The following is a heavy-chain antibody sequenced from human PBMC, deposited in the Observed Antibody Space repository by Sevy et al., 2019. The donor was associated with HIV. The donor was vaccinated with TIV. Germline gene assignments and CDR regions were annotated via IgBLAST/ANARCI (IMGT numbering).Heavy chain of an antibody. CDR2: INHSGST. V-gene: IGHV4-34*01. Sequence: SETLSLTCAVYGGSFSGYYWSWIRQPPGKGLEGIGEINHSGSTNYNPSLKSRVTISVDTSKNQFSLKLSSVTAADTAVYYCASGRQKQWLVRWGQGTLVTVSS. J-gene: IGHJ4*02. D-gene: IGHD6-19*01. CDR3: ASGRQKQWLVR. CDR1: GGSFSGYY.